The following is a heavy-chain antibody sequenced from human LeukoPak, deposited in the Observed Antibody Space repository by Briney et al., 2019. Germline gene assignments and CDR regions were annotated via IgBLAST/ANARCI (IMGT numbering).Heavy chain of an antibody. V-gene: IGHV1-18*01. D-gene: IGHD5-12*01. CDR1: GGTFSSYA. Sequence: ASVKVSCKASGGTFSSYAISWVRQAPGQGLEWMGWISAYNGNTNYAQKLQGRDTMTTDTSTSTAYMELRSLRSDDTAVYYCARGIGGVDIVATSPWGQGTLVTVSS. CDR2: ISAYNGNT. J-gene: IGHJ5*02. CDR3: ARGIGGVDIVATSP.